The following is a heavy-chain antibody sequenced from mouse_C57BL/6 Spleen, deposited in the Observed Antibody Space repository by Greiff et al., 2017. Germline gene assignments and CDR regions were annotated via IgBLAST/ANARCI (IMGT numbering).Heavy chain of an antibody. D-gene: IGHD1-1*01. V-gene: IGHV1-39*01. Sequence: VQLKQSGPELVKPGASVKISCKASGYSFTDYNMNWVKQSNGKSLEWIGVINPNYGTTSYNQKFKGKATLTVDQSSSTAYMQLNSLTSEDSAVYYCAIYYGSSNYYAMDYWGQGTSVTVSS. CDR3: AIYYGSSNYYAMDY. CDR2: INPNYGTT. J-gene: IGHJ4*01. CDR1: GYSFTDYN.